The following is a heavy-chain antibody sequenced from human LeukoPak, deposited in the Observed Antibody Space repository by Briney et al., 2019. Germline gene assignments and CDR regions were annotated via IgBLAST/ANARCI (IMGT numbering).Heavy chain of an antibody. CDR2: IYYSGST. D-gene: IGHD5-12*01. J-gene: IGHJ3*02. Sequence: SETLSLTCTVSGGPISSYYWSWIRQPPGKGLEWIGYIYYSGSTNYNPSLKSRVTISVDTSKNQFSLKLSSVTAADTAVYYCARMVGGYARRANAFDIWGQGTMVTVSS. CDR1: GGPISSYY. CDR3: ARMVGGYARRANAFDI. V-gene: IGHV4-59*01.